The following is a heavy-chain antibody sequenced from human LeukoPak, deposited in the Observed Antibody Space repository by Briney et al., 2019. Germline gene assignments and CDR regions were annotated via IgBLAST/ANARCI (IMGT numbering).Heavy chain of an antibody. CDR2: ISDSGST. J-gene: IGHJ4*02. D-gene: IGHD1-26*01. CDR3: ARDRQSGSYNYFDY. V-gene: IGHV4-38-2*02. CDR1: GSSMSSDYY. Sequence: SETLSLTCTVSGSSMSSDYYWGWIRQPPGKGLEWIGSISDSGSTYYNPSLKSRVTISVDTSKNQFSLKLSSVTAADTAVYYCARDRQSGSYNYFDYWGQGTLVTVSS.